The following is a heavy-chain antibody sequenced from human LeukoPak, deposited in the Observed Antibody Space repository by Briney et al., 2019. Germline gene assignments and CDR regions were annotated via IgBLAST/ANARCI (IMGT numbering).Heavy chain of an antibody. V-gene: IGHV4-34*01. CDR3: ARADPDSSSRYFDY. CDR1: GGSFSVYY. J-gene: IGHJ4*02. D-gene: IGHD6-13*01. Sequence: SETLSLTCAVYGGSFSVYYWSWIRQPPGKGLEWIGEINHSASTNYNPSLKSRVTISVDTSKNQFSLKLSSVTAADTAVYYCARADPDSSSRYFDYWGQGTLVTVSS. CDR2: INHSAST.